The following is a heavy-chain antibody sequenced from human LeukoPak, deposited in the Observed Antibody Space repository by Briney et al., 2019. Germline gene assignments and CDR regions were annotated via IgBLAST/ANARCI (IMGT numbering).Heavy chain of an antibody. CDR3: ARDRAFKTFDY. V-gene: IGHV3-7*01. Sequence: PGGSLRLSCAASGFNLSSSWMNWVRQAPGKGLEWVASLKTDGTEKYYVDSVKGRFNISRDNAKNSLYLQMISLRAEDTAVYYCARDRAFKTFDYWGQGTLVTVSS. J-gene: IGHJ4*02. CDR1: GFNLSSSW. CDR2: LKTDGTEK.